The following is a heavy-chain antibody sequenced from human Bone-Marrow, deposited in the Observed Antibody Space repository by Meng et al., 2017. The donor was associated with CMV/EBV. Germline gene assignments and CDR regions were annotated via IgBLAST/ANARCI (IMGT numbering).Heavy chain of an antibody. D-gene: IGHD2-2*01. CDR2: ISAYNGNT. CDR3: ARRYCSSTSCYRAFDI. V-gene: IGHV1-18*01. J-gene: IGHJ3*02. CDR1: GYTFTSYG. Sequence: ASVKVSCKASGYTFTSYGISWVRQAPGQGLEWMGWISAYNGNTNYAQKLQGRVTMTTDTSTSTAYMELRSLRSDDTAVYYCARRYCSSTSCYRAFDIWGQGTMASVSS.